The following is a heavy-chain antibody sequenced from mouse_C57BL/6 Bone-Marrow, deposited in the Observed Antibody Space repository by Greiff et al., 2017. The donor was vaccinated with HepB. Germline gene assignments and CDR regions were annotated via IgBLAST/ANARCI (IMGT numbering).Heavy chain of an antibody. CDR2: ISDGGSYT. Sequence: DVMLVESGGGLVKPGGSLKLSCAASGFTFSSYAMSWVRQTPEKRLEWVATISDGGSYTYYPDNVKGRFTISRDNAKNNLYLQMSHLKSEDTAMYYCARDTTTVVADYWGQGTTLTVSS. D-gene: IGHD1-1*01. J-gene: IGHJ2*01. V-gene: IGHV5-4*01. CDR1: GFTFSSYA. CDR3: ARDTTTVVADY.